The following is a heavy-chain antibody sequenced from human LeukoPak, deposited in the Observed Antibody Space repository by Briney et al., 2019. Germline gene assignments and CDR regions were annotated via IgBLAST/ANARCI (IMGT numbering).Heavy chain of an antibody. CDR3: ARGRTGTTGY. Sequence: GASVKVSRKASGYTFTSYDINWVRQATGQGLEWMGWMNSNSGNTGYAQKFQGRVTITRNTSISTAYMELSSLRSEDTAVYYCARGRTGTTGYWGQGTLVTVSS. V-gene: IGHV1-8*01. J-gene: IGHJ4*02. CDR1: GYTFTSYD. D-gene: IGHD1-7*01. CDR2: MNSNSGNT.